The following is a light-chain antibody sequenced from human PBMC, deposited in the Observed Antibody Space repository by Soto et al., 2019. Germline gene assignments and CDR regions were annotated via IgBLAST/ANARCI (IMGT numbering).Light chain of an antibody. Sequence: QSALTQPPSASGSPGQSVTISCTGTSSDVGGYNYVSWYQQHPGKAPKLMIYEVIHQPSGVSNRFSGSKSGNTASLNISGLQAEDEADYYCSSWTSSSTLLFGGGTKLTVL. CDR1: SSDVGGYNY. V-gene: IGLV2-14*01. CDR2: EVI. CDR3: SSWTSSSTLL. J-gene: IGLJ2*01.